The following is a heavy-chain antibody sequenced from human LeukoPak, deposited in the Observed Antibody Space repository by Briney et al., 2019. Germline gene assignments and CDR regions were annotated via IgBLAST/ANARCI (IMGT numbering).Heavy chain of an antibody. D-gene: IGHD3-16*02. V-gene: IGHV3-11*05. J-gene: IGHJ4*02. CDR2: ISSSSSDI. CDR1: GFTFSDYY. CDR3: ARESLGELSYHDY. Sequence: GGSLRLSCAASGFTFSDYYMSWIRQAPGKGREWVSYISSSSSDINYADSVKGRFTISRDNAKNSLYLQMNSLRADDTAVYYCARESLGELSYHDYWGQGTLVTVSS.